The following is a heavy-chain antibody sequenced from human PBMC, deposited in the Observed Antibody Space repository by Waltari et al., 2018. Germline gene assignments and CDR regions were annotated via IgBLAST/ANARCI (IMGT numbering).Heavy chain of an antibody. D-gene: IGHD3-3*01. CDR3: AASWHYINSSGSYYADN. V-gene: IGHV3-23*01. Sequence: EVQLSASGGALVQPGGSLRISCAASVFSFSTYVINWVRRGPGKVVAWVSAVGDDGAYTYYGDAVRGRCSISRGNSKNMLYLDMNRLSAEDTAIYYCAASWHYINSSGSYYADNWGQGTLVTVSS. J-gene: IGHJ4*02. CDR2: VGDDGAYT. CDR1: VFSFSTYV.